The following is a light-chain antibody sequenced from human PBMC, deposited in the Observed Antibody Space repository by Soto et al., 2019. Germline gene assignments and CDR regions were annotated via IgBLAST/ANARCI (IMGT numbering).Light chain of an antibody. J-gene: IGLJ3*02. Sequence: QSALTQSASVSGSPGQSITISCTGTSSDVGGYNYVSWYQQHPGKAPKLIIYDVSNRPSAVSTRFSGSKSGNTASLTISGLQAEDEADYSCSSYTSTNSWVFGGGTKLTVL. CDR1: SSDVGGYNY. CDR3: SSYTSTNSWV. V-gene: IGLV2-14*01. CDR2: DVS.